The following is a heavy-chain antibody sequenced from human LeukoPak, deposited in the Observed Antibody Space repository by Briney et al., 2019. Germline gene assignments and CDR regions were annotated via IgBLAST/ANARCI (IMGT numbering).Heavy chain of an antibody. CDR3: VRQVITLRSRLDY. J-gene: IGHJ4*02. Sequence: SETLSLTCAVYGGSFSGYYWSWIRQPPGKGLEWIGEINHSGSTNYNPSLKSRVTISVDTSKNQFSLKLSSVTAADTAVYYCVRQVITLRSRLDYWGQGTLITVSS. D-gene: IGHD3-16*01. CDR1: GGSFSGYY. CDR2: INHSGST. V-gene: IGHV4-34*01.